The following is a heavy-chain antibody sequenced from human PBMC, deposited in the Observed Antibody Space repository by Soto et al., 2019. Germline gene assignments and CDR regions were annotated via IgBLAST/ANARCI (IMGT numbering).Heavy chain of an antibody. CDR1: GFTFSSYA. J-gene: IGHJ4*02. D-gene: IGHD3-22*01. CDR3: AKDQRITMIVVVITTFDY. CDR2: ISGSGGST. Sequence: TGGSLRLSCAASGFTFSSYAMSWVRQAPGKGLEWVSAISGSGGSTYYADSVKGRFTISRDNSKNTLYLQMNSLRAEDTAVYYCAKDQRITMIVVVITTFDYWGQGTLVTVSS. V-gene: IGHV3-23*01.